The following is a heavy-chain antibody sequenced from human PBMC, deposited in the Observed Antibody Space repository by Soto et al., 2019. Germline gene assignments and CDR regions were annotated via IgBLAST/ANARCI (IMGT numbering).Heavy chain of an antibody. D-gene: IGHD3-16*01. V-gene: IGHV3-72*01. CDR1: GFTFSDRY. CDR2: TKNKANSYTT. CDR3: TIEGAYPGPDFDY. J-gene: IGHJ4*02. Sequence: LRLSCAASGFTFSDRYMDWVRQAPGKGLEWVGRTKNKANSYTTEYAASVKGRFTISRDDSRNSVYLQMNSLKTDDTAVYYCTIEGAYPGPDFDYWGQGTLVTVSS.